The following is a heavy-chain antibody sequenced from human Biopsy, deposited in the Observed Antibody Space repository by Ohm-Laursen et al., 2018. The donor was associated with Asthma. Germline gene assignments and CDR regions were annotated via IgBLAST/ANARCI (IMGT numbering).Heavy chain of an antibody. J-gene: IGHJ4*02. CDR1: RFTYD. CDR2: ISYDGSSI. Sequence: SSLRLSCTASRFTYDMHWVRQAPGKGLEWVAGISYDGSSIYYADSVKGRFTISRDNSKNTLSLQMNSLTAEDTAVYYCAREGVAGTHIEDWGQGTLVTVSS. V-gene: IGHV3-30-3*01. CDR3: AREGVAGTHIED. D-gene: IGHD6-19*01.